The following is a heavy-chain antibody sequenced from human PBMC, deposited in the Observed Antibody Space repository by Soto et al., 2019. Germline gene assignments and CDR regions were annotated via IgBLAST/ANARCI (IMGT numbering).Heavy chain of an antibody. D-gene: IGHD2-21*02. CDR2: ISTRSAYI. J-gene: IGHJ6*03. V-gene: IGHV3-21*01. CDR3: ARDLRDDYYYYYLDV. CDR1: GFTFSDYG. Sequence: GGSLRLSCAASGFTFSDYGMNWVRQAQGKGLEWVSSISTRSAYINYADSVKGRFTISRDNAKNSLYLQMNSLRAEDMAVYFCARDLRDDYYYYYLDVWGKGTTVTVSS.